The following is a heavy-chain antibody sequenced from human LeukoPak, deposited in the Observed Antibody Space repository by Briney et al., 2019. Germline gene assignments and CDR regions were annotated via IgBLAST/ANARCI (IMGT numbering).Heavy chain of an antibody. J-gene: IGHJ5*02. Sequence: GESLKISCKCSGYRFTSYWIGWVRQMPGKGLEWMGIIYPGDSDTRYSPSFQGQVTISADKSISTAYLQWSSLKASDTAMYYCARQYCSGGSCYSSEGDWFDPWGQGTLVTVSS. CDR3: ARQYCSGGSCYSSEGDWFDP. CDR1: GYRFTSYW. V-gene: IGHV5-51*01. CDR2: IYPGDSDT. D-gene: IGHD2-15*01.